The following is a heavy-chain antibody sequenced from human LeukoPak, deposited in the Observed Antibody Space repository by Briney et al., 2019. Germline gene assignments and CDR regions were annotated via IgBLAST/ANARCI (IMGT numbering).Heavy chain of an antibody. CDR3: ARSLGEWFGELRY. CDR2: ISYDGSNK. D-gene: IGHD3-10*01. CDR1: GFTFSSYA. J-gene: IGHJ4*02. V-gene: IGHV3-30*04. Sequence: PGGSLRLSCAASGFTFSSYAMHWVRQAPGKGLEWVAVISYDGSNKYYADSVKGRFTISRDNSKNTLYLQMNSLRAEDTAVYYCARSLGEWFGELRYWGQGTLVTVSS.